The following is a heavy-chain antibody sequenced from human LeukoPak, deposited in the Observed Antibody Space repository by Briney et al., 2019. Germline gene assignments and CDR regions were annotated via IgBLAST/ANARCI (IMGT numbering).Heavy chain of an antibody. D-gene: IGHD2-2*01. CDR1: GGSISSGGYY. J-gene: IGHJ6*02. CDR3: ARDLGAEVPAYGMDV. Sequence: SQTLSLTCTVSGGSISSGGYYWSWIRQHPGKGLEWIGYIYYSGSTYYNPSLKSRVTISVDTSKNQFSLKLSSVTAADTAVYYCARDLGAEVPAYGMDVWGQGTTVTVSS. CDR2: IYYSGST. V-gene: IGHV4-31*03.